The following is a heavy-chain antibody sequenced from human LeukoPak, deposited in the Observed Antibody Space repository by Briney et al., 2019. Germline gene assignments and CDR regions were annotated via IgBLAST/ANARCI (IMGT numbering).Heavy chain of an antibody. CDR1: GLTFSGYD. Sequence: GGSLRLSCAASGLTFSGYDMHLVRQAPGKGPEWVAVKSYGGQNERYADYVKGRFTVSRDNPKNTVYLEMNSLRLEDTAVYYCVKAKQTFTGVNFEHRALDPWGQETLVTVS. V-gene: IGHV3-30*18. CDR3: VKAKQTFTGVNFEHRALDP. J-gene: IGHJ5*02. D-gene: IGHD3-9*01. CDR2: KSYGGQNE.